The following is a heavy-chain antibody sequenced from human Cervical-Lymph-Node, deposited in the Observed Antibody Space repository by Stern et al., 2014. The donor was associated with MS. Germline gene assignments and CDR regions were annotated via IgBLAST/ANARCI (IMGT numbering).Heavy chain of an antibody. Sequence: EVQLVESGAEVKKPGESLNISCRTSGYTFSNFWIGWVRQMPGKGLEWMGVIYPADSDTTYSPSFQGQVTISADESISTAYLQWRSLKASDTAMYYCVRRRDSAGYDTFDLWGQGTMLIVSS. CDR1: GYTFSNFW. CDR2: IYPADSDT. V-gene: IGHV5-51*01. J-gene: IGHJ3*01. CDR3: VRRRDSAGYDTFDL. D-gene: IGHD3-22*01.